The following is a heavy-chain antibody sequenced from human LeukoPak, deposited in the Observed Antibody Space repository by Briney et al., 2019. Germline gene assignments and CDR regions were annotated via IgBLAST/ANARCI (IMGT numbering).Heavy chain of an antibody. CDR2: IVPISGTT. CDR1: VGSFTTYI. D-gene: IGHD1-1*01. J-gene: IGHJ4*02. CDR3: ARELGSTGSSVY. V-gene: IGHV1-69*05. Sequence: ASVKVSCKASVGSFTTYIITWVRQAPGQGLEWMGRIVPISGTTQYARNFQGRVTITTDESASTAYMELNSLRPEDTAVYYCARELGSTGSSVYWGQGTLVTVSS.